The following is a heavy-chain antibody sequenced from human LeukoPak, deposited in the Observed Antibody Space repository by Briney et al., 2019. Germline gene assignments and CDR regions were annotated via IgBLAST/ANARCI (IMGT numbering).Heavy chain of an antibody. Sequence: SCKASGYTFTSHYMHWVRQAPGEGLEWVSAISGSGGSTYYADSVKGRFTISRDNSKNTLYLQMNSLRAEDTAVYYCAKEDNRRGRVFIDYWGQGTLVTVSS. D-gene: IGHD6-13*01. CDR2: ISGSGGST. V-gene: IGHV3-23*01. CDR1: GYTFTSHY. CDR3: AKEDNRRGRVFIDY. J-gene: IGHJ4*02.